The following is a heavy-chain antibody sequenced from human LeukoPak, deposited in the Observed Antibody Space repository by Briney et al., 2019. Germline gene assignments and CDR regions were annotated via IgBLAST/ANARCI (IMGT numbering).Heavy chain of an antibody. CDR3: ARGTTVTVFDY. D-gene: IGHD4-17*01. V-gene: IGHV1-46*01. Sequence: VASVKVSCKASGYTFTSYYMHWVRQAPGQGLEWMGITNPSGGSTSYAQKFQGRVTMTRDMSTSTAYMELSSLRSEDTAVYYCARGTTVTVFDYWGQGTLVTVSS. J-gene: IGHJ4*02. CDR1: GYTFTSYY. CDR2: TNPSGGST.